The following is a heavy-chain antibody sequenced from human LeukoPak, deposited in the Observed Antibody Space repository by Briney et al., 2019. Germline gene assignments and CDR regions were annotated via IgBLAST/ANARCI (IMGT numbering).Heavy chain of an antibody. CDR1: GYTFTSYA. D-gene: IGHD2-21*01. Sequence: ASVKVSCKASGYTFTSYAMNWVRQAPGQGLEWMGWINPNSGGTNYAQKFQGRVTMTRDTSISTAYMELSRLRSDDTAVYYCARLSNSRGQFDFWGQGTLITVSS. CDR3: ARLSNSRGQFDF. CDR2: INPNSGGT. J-gene: IGHJ4*02. V-gene: IGHV1-2*02.